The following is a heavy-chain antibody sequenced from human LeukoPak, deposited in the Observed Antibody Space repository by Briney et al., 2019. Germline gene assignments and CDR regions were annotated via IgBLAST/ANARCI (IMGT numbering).Heavy chain of an antibody. CDR2: ISYDGSNK. Sequence: GGSLRLSCAASGFTFSSYGMHWVRQAPGKGLEWVAVISYDGSNKYYADSVKGRFTISRDNSKNTLYLQMNSLRAEDTAVYYCARDWGVATIKWWFDYWGQGTLVTVSS. CDR3: ARDWGVATIKWWFDY. CDR1: GFTFSSYG. V-gene: IGHV3-30*19. D-gene: IGHD5-12*01. J-gene: IGHJ4*02.